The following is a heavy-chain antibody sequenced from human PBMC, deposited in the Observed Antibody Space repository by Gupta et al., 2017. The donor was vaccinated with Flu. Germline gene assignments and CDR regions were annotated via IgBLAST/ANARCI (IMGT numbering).Heavy chain of an antibody. Sequence: EVQLLASGGGLVQPGGSLRLSCAASGFTFSSYAMSWVRQAPGKGLEWVSAISGSGGSTYYADSVKGRFTISRDNSKNTLYLQMNSLRAEDTAVYYCIRENSHEGMRFGEFGHAFDYWGQGTRVTVSA. CDR1: GFTFSSYA. CDR3: IRENSHEGMRFGEFGHAFDY. J-gene: IGHJ4*02. D-gene: IGHD3-10*01. V-gene: IGHV3-23*01. CDR2: ISGSGGST.